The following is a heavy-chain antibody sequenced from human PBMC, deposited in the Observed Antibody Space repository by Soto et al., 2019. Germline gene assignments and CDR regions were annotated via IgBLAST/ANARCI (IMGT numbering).Heavy chain of an antibody. J-gene: IGHJ4*02. D-gene: IGHD6-13*01. CDR3: ASGSAGLHLYYFDY. CDR2: INHSGST. CDR1: GGSFSGYY. V-gene: IGHV4-34*01. Sequence: SETLSLTCAVYGGSFSGYYWSWIRQPPGKGLEWIGEINHSGSTNYNPSLKSRVTISVDTSKNQFSLKLSSVTAADTAVYYCASGSAGLHLYYFDYWGQGTLVTSPQ.